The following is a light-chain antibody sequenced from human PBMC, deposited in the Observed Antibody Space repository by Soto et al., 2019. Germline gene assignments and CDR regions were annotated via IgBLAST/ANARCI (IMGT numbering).Light chain of an antibody. CDR3: QQRSKWPPIT. CDR1: QSVSSY. CDR2: DAS. Sequence: EIVLTQSPATLSLSPGERATLSCRASQSVSSYLAWYQQKPGQAPRLLIYDASNRATGIPARFSGSGSGTDFTLTTSGLEPEDFAVYYCQQRSKWPPITFGQGTRLEIK. J-gene: IGKJ5*01. V-gene: IGKV3-11*01.